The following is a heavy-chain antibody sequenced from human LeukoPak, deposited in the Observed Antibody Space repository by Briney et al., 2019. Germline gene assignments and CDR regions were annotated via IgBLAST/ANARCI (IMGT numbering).Heavy chain of an antibody. CDR1: GFTFRNYG. J-gene: IGHJ6*03. CDR3: ARDLGVRGVKPYYYYYYMDV. D-gene: IGHD3-10*01. V-gene: IGHV3-23*01. CDR2: ISASGGAT. Sequence: GGTLRLSCGASGFTFRNYGMNWVRQAPRKGLEWVSSISASGGATYYADSVKGRFTISRDSATNTVYLQMNSLRAEDTAVYYCARDLGVRGVKPYYYYYYMDVWGKGTTVTVSS.